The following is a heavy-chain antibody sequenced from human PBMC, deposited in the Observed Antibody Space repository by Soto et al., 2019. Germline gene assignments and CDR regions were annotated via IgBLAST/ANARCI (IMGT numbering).Heavy chain of an antibody. CDR1: GGSISSSSYY. Sequence: SETLSLTCTVSGGSISSSSYYWGWIRQPPGKGLEWIGNVYYGGSTYYNPSLKSRVTISVETSKSQFSLKLSSVTAADTAVYYCARHSYSYYYYYMDVWGKGTTVTVSS. J-gene: IGHJ6*03. CDR2: VYYGGST. V-gene: IGHV4-39*01. D-gene: IGHD1-26*01. CDR3: ARHSYSYYYYYMDV.